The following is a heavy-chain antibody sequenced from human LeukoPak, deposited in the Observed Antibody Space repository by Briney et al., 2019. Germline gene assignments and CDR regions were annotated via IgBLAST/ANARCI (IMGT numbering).Heavy chain of an antibody. CDR2: INPNSGGT. Sequence: ASVTVSCKASGYTFTAYYIHWVRQAPGQGLEWMGWINPNSGGTNYAQKFQGRVAMTRDTSISTAYMELNRLRSDDTAVYYCARVRAARLLYYYNYGMDVWGQGATVTVSS. D-gene: IGHD2-15*01. CDR1: GYTFTAYY. CDR3: ARVRAARLLYYYNYGMDV. V-gene: IGHV1-2*02. J-gene: IGHJ6*02.